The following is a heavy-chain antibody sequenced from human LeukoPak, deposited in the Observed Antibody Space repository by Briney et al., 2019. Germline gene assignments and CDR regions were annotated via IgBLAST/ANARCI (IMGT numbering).Heavy chain of an antibody. CDR2: IKQDGSEK. D-gene: IGHD4-11*01. CDR1: GFTFSSYW. CDR3: AREVPDDYSNSKDY. V-gene: IGHV3-7*01. Sequence: PGGSLRLSCAASGFTFSSYWMSWVRQAPGKGLEWVANIKQDGSEKYYVDSVKGRFTISRDNAKNSLYLQMNSLRAEDTAVYYCAREVPDDYSNSKDYWGQGTLVTVSS. J-gene: IGHJ4*02.